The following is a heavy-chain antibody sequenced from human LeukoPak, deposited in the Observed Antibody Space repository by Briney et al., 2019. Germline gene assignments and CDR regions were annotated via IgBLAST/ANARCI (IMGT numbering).Heavy chain of an antibody. CDR3: ARVGYYDSGSYYRDFFKY. J-gene: IGHJ4*02. CDR2: ISNSGIT. V-gene: IGHV4-59*01. D-gene: IGHD3-10*01. Sequence: PSETLSLTCSVSGVSISSYYWTWIRQPPGKGLEWIGFISNSGITDYNPALKGRVTISRDTSKNQFSLKLNSVTPADTAVYYCARVGYYDSGSYYRDFFKYWGQGDLVTVSS. CDR1: GVSISSYY.